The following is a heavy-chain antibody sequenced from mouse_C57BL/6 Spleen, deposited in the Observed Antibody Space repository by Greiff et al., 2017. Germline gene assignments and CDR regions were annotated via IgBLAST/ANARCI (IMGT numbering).Heavy chain of an antibody. D-gene: IGHD1-1*01. J-gene: IGHJ4*01. CDR3: ARSPITTGYAMDY. V-gene: IGHV1-9*01. Sequence: VQLQQSGAELMKPGASVKLSCKATGYTFTGYWIEWVKQRPGHGLEGIGEILPGSGSTNYNEKVKGKATFTADTTSNTAYMQLSSLTTEDSAIYYCARSPITTGYAMDYWGQGTSVTVSS. CDR1: GYTFTGYW. CDR2: ILPGSGST.